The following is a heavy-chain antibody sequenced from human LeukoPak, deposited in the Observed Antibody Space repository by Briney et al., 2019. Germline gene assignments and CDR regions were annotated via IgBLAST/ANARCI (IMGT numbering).Heavy chain of an antibody. Sequence: PGGSLRLSCAASGFTFSSYGMHWVRQAPGKGLEWVAVISYDGSNKYYADSVKGRFTISRDNSKHTLYLQMNSLRAEDTAVYYCAKNLWFGELLSSFDYWGQGTLVTVSS. CDR3: AKNLWFGELLSSFDY. D-gene: IGHD3-10*01. CDR1: GFTFSSYG. V-gene: IGHV3-30*18. CDR2: ISYDGSNK. J-gene: IGHJ4*02.